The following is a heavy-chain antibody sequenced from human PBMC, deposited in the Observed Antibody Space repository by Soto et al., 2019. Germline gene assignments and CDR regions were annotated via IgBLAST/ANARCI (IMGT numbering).Heavy chain of an antibody. V-gene: IGHV3-23*01. CDR2: VYGGGNGA. CDR3: ANFEGAPPPTSPMAA. J-gene: IGHJ6*02. CDR1: GFTFSNFA. D-gene: IGHD3-9*01. Sequence: EMQLLESGGGLVQPGGSLRLSCAASGFTFSNFAMTWVRQAPGKGLEWVSGVYGGGNGALYADSVKGRFIISRDNSKNAFYQHMNSRRAGAPPEYYFANFEGAPPPTSPMAAWGQGPTATAS.